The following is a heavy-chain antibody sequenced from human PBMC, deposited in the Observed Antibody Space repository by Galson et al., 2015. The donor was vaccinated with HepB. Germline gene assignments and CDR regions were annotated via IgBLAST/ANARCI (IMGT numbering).Heavy chain of an antibody. D-gene: IGHD1-1*01. CDR2: ISYDGSQQ. CDR1: GINFGSYG. Sequence: SLRLSCAVSGINFGSYGMHWVRQPPGKGLEWVALISYDGSQQYYGDSVQGRFTIARDNPKKTLFLQMNSLRLEDTAVYYCAKDAPATRTPYDSWGQGTLVTVSS. J-gene: IGHJ4*02. CDR3: AKDAPATRTPYDS. V-gene: IGHV3-30*18.